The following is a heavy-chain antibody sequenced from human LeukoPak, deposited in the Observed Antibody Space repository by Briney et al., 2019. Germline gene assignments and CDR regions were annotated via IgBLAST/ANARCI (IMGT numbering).Heavy chain of an antibody. V-gene: IGHV4-59*01. CDR1: GGSKSSYY. Sequence: SETLSLSSTISGGSKSSYYWILIRHLPAPGLELIGYFSYSGNTNYNPSLKSRVTISVDTSKNQFSLKLSSLTAADTAVYYCARDGGYGGGVFDYWGQGTLVTVSS. CDR3: ARDGGYGGGVFDY. J-gene: IGHJ4*02. D-gene: IGHD4-23*01. CDR2: FSYSGNT.